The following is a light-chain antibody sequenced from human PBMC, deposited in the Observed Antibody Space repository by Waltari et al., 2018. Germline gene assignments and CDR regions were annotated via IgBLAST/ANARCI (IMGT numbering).Light chain of an antibody. Sequence: QSILTQPPSVSGAPGQRVTISCTGSSSNIGAGHDVHWYQEFPGTGPKLLIYGNNNRPSGVPDRFFGSKSGTSASLTITGLQAEDEADYYGQSFDTSLSHGVVFGGGTKVTVL. CDR1: SSNIGAGHD. CDR2: GNN. J-gene: IGLJ3*02. V-gene: IGLV1-40*02. CDR3: QSFDTSLSHGVV.